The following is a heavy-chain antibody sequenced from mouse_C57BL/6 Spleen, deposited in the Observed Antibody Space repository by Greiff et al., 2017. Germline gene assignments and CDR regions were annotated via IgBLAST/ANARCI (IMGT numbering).Heavy chain of an antibody. CDR1: GYSFTGYY. J-gene: IGHJ2*01. CDR2: INPSTCGT. CDR3: ARVAPYGFDY. D-gene: IGHD1-1*01. V-gene: IGHV1-42*01. Sequence: VQLQQSGPELVKPGASVKISCKASGYSFTGYYMNWVKQSPEKSLEWIGEINPSTCGTTYNQKFKAKATLTVDKSSSTAYMQHKSLTSEDSAVYYCARVAPYGFDYWGQGTTLTVSS.